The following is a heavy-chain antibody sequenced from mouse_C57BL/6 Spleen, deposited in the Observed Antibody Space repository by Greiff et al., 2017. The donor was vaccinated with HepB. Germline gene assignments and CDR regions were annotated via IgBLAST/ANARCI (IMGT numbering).Heavy chain of an antibody. Sequence: EVMLVESGGGLVKPGGSLKLSCAASGFTFSSYAMSWVRQTPEKRLEWVATISDGGSYTYYPDNVKGRFTISRDNAKNNLYLQMSHLKSEDTAMYYCEREGSTTVVAGSYVDYWGQGTTLTVSS. D-gene: IGHD1-1*01. V-gene: IGHV5-4*01. CDR3: EREGSTTVVAGSYVDY. CDR1: GFTFSSYA. J-gene: IGHJ2*01. CDR2: ISDGGSYT.